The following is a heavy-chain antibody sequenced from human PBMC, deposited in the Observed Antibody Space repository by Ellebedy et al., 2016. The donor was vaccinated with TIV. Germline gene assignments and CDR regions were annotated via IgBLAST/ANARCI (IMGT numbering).Heavy chain of an antibody. J-gene: IGHJ4*02. CDR3: GPLF. V-gene: IGHV3-30*03. Sequence: GGSLRLSXAASGFTFSSYGMHWVRQAPGKGLEWVAVISYDGSNKYYADSVKGRFTISRDNSKNTLYLQMNSLRAEDTAVYYCGPLFWGQGTLVTVSS. CDR1: GFTFSSYG. CDR2: ISYDGSNK.